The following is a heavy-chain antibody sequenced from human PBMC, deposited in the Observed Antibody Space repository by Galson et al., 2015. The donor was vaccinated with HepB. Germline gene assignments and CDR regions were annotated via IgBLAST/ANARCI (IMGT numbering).Heavy chain of an antibody. CDR3: ARDGGLVGANPDI. D-gene: IGHD1-26*01. V-gene: IGHV1-46*01. Sequence: SVKVSCKASGYTFTSYYMHWVRQAPGQGLEWMGIINPSGGSASYAQKFQGRVTMTRDTSTSTVYMELSSLRSEDTAVYYCARDGGLVGANPDIWGQGTMVTVSS. CDR2: INPSGGSA. J-gene: IGHJ3*02. CDR1: GYTFTSYY.